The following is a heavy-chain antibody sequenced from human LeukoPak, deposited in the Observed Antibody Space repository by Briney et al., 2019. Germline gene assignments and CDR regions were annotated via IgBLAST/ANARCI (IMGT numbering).Heavy chain of an antibody. CDR3: ARATNDFWSRYMDV. Sequence: PGGFLRLSCAASGFTFSDYYMSWIRQAPGKGLEWVSYISTSGSTIYYADSVKGRFTISRDNAKNSLYLQMNSPRAEDTAVYYCARATNDFWSRYMDVWGKGTTVTVSS. CDR1: GFTFSDYY. V-gene: IGHV3-11*04. J-gene: IGHJ6*03. CDR2: ISTSGSTI. D-gene: IGHD3-3*01.